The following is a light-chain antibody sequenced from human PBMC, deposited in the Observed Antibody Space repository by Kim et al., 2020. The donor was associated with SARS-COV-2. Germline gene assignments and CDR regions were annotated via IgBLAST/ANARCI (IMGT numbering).Light chain of an antibody. J-gene: IGLJ3*02. V-gene: IGLV2-8*01. CDR3: SSYAGINNLGV. CDR2: EVT. CDR1: SSDVGGYNS. Sequence: QSALTQPPSASGSPGQSVTISCTGTSSDVGGYNSVSWYQQYPGKAPKLMIYEVTKRPSGVPNRFSGSKSGNTASLTVSGLQAEDEADYYCSSYAGINNLGVFGGGTKVTVL.